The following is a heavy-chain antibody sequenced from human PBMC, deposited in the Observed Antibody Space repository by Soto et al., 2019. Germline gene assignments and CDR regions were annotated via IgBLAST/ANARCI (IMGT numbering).Heavy chain of an antibody. D-gene: IGHD3-3*01. CDR1: GGTFSSYA. Sequence: ASVKVSCKASGGTFSSYAISWVRQAPGQGLEWMGGIIPIFGTANYAQKFQGRVTITADESTSTAYMELSSLRSEDTAVYYCGIGVEWLSSGVNYYGMDVWGQGTTVTVSS. V-gene: IGHV1-69*13. CDR2: IIPIFGTA. J-gene: IGHJ6*02. CDR3: GIGVEWLSSGVNYYGMDV.